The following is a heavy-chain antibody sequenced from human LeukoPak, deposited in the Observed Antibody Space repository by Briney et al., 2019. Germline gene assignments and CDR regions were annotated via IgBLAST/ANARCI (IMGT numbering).Heavy chain of an antibody. J-gene: IGHJ4*02. CDR1: GGSMSSYY. CDR2: IYSIEST. Sequence: SETLSLTCTVSGGSMSSYYWSWVRQPPGKGLEWIGHIYSIESTNYNPSLKSRVTMSVDTSNNQFSLRLSSVTAADTAVYYCARHTHSIARYYFDYWGQGTLVTVSS. CDR3: ARHTHSIARYYFDY. D-gene: IGHD6-13*01. V-gene: IGHV4-59*01.